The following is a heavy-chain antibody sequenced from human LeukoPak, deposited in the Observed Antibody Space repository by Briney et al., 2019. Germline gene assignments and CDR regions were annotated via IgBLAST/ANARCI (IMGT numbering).Heavy chain of an antibody. D-gene: IGHD3-16*02. Sequence: GGSLRLSCAASGFTFSSYAVHWVRQAPGRGLEWVAFISYDGSGKYYADSVKGRFTVSRDNSKNTLYLQMNSLRVEDTAVYYCARDLSTRYTYDFWGQGTLVTVSS. CDR2: ISYDGSGK. J-gene: IGHJ4*02. V-gene: IGHV3-30*04. CDR3: ARDLSTRYTYDF. CDR1: GFTFSSYA.